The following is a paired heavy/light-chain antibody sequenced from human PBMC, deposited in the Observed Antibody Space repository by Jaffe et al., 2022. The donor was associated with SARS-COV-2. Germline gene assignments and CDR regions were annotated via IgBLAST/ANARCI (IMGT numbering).Light chain of an antibody. CDR3: QQYNNWPLT. V-gene: IGKV3-15*01. Sequence: EIVMTQSPATLSVSPGERATLSCRASQSVSSNFAWYQQKPGQAPRLLIYGASTRATGIPARFSGSGSGTEFTLTISSLQSEDFAVYYCQQYNNWPLTFGGGTKVEIK. CDR1: QSVSSN. J-gene: IGKJ4*01. CDR2: GAS.
Heavy chain of an antibody. Sequence: QVQLVESGGGVVQPGRSPRLSCAASGFTFSSYGMHWVRQAPGKGLEWVAVISYDGSNKYYADSVKGRFTISRDNSKNTLYLQMNSLRAEDTAVYYCAKGTRSVWHSDCDYWGQGTLVTVSS. CDR2: ISYDGSNK. CDR3: AKGTRSVWHSDCDY. V-gene: IGHV3-30*18. J-gene: IGHJ4*02. D-gene: IGHD2-21*02. CDR1: GFTFSSYG.